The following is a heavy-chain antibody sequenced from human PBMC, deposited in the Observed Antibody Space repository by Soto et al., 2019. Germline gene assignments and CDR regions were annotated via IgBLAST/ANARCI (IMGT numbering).Heavy chain of an antibody. CDR2: ISYDGSNK. CDR1: GFTFSSYG. CDR3: AKDHYDFWSGYYTPVRFDP. D-gene: IGHD3-3*01. V-gene: IGHV3-30*18. Sequence: QVQLVESGGGVVQPGRSLRLSCAASGFTFSSYGMHWVRQAPGKGLEWVAVISYDGSNKYYADSVKGRFTISRDNSKNTLYLQMNSQRAEDTAVYYCAKDHYDFWSGYYTPVRFDPWGQGTLVTVSS. J-gene: IGHJ5*02.